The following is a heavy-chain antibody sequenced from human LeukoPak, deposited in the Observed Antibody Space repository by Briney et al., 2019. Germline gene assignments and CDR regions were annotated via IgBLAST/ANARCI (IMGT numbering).Heavy chain of an antibody. V-gene: IGHV4-30-4*08. CDR2: IYYSGST. CDR1: GGSISSGDYY. J-gene: IGHJ4*02. Sequence: PSQTLSLTCTDSGGSISSGDYYWSWIRQPPGKGLEWIGYIYYSGSTYYNPSLKSRVTISVDTSKNQFSLKLSSVTAADTAVYYCARGGDYGGKSETDYWGQGTLVTVSS. CDR3: ARGGDYGGKSETDY. D-gene: IGHD4-23*01.